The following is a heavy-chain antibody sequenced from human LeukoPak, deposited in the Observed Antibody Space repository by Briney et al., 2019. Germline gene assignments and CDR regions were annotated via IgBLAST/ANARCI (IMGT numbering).Heavy chain of an antibody. CDR1: GGSISSYY. J-gene: IGHJ3*02. D-gene: IGHD1-20*01. V-gene: IGHV4-59*01. Sequence: SETLSLTCTVSGGSISSYYWSWIRQPPGKGLEWIGYIYYSGSTNYNPSLKSRVTISVDTSKNQFSLKLSSVTAADTAVYYCAREPPSITGGDAFDIWGQGTMVTVSS. CDR3: AREPPSITGGDAFDI. CDR2: IYYSGST.